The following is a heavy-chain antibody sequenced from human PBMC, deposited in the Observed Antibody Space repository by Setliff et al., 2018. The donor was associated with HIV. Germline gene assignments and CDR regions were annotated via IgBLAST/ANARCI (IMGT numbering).Heavy chain of an antibody. J-gene: IGHJ6*04. CDR3: ARGMVRGVLLMDV. Sequence: SLRLSCAASGFTFSSYAMHWVRQAPGKGLEWVAVISYDGSNKYYADSVKGRLTISRDNSKNTLYLQMNSLRAEDTAVYCCARGMVRGVLLMDVWGKGTTVTVSS. CDR1: GFTFSSYA. V-gene: IGHV3-30*04. CDR2: ISYDGSNK. D-gene: IGHD3-10*01.